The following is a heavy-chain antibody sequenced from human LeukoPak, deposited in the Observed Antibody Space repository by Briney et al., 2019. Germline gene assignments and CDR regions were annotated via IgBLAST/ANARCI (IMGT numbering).Heavy chain of an antibody. CDR2: IWYDGSNK. J-gene: IGHJ3*02. CDR1: GFIFSSYG. V-gene: IGHV3-33*01. D-gene: IGHD4/OR15-4a*01. CDR3: ATDYNDAFDI. Sequence: GSPRLSCAASGFIFSSYGMHWVRQAPGKGLEWVAVIWYDGSNKYYADSVKGRFTISRDNSKNTLYLQMHSLRAEDTAVYYCATDYNDAFDIWGQGTMVTVSS.